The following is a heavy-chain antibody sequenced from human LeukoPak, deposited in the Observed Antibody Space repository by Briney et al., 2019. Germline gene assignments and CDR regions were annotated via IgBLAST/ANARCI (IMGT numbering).Heavy chain of an antibody. CDR3: ARGGTMIDDGMDV. J-gene: IGHJ6*02. CDR2: IIPILGIA. V-gene: IGHV1-69*04. D-gene: IGHD3-22*01. CDR1: GGTFSSYA. Sequence: SVKVSCKASGGTFSSYAISWVRQAPGQGLEWMGRIIPILGIANYAQKFRGRVTITADKSTSTAYMELSSLRSEDTAVYYCARGGTMIDDGMDVWGQGTTVTVSS.